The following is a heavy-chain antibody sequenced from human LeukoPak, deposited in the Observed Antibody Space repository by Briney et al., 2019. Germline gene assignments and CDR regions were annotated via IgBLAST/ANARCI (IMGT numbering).Heavy chain of an antibody. V-gene: IGHV1-2*02. D-gene: IGHD6-19*01. CDR2: INPNSGGT. CDR1: GYTFTSYG. Sequence: GSVKVSCKASGYTFTSYGISWVRQAPGQGLEWMGWINPNSGGTNYAQKFQGRVTMTRDTSISTAYMELSRLRSDDTAVYYCARRKPIAVAGPDKNWFDPWGQGTLVTVSS. J-gene: IGHJ5*02. CDR3: ARRKPIAVAGPDKNWFDP.